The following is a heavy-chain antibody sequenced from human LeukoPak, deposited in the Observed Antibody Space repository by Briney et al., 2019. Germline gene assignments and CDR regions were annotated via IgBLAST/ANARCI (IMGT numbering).Heavy chain of an antibody. J-gene: IGHJ4*02. V-gene: IGHV3-23*01. CDR1: GFTFAGQA. Sequence: GGSLRLSCAASGFTFAGQAMSWVRQAQGKGLEWVSGISVSGGNTHYADSVKGRFTISRDTSKNTVYLQMNSLRVDDTAVYYCAKKGSGEFDYWGKGPLVTVPS. CDR3: AKKGSGEFDY. D-gene: IGHD6-25*01. CDR2: ISVSGGNT.